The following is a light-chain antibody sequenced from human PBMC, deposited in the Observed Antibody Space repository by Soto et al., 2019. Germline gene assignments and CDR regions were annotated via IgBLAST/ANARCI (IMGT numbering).Light chain of an antibody. CDR2: EVT. CDR1: SSDVGGYNF. Sequence: QSALTQPPSASGSPGQSVTISCTGTSSDVGGYNFVSWYQHFPGKAPKLIIYEVTKRPSGVPDRFSGSKSGNTASLTVSGLQTDYEADYYCSSYGGSNNFVFGTGTKLTVL. CDR3: SSYGGSNNFV. J-gene: IGLJ1*01. V-gene: IGLV2-8*01.